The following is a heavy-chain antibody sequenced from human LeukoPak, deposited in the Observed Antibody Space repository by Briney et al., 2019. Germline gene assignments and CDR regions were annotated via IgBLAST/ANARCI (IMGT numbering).Heavy chain of an antibody. J-gene: IGHJ6*02. CDR3: ATGAPPNYDFWSGYPYYYYYYGMDV. CDR2: FDPEDGET. D-gene: IGHD3-3*01. Sequence: GASVKVSCKVSGYTLTELSMHWVRQAPGEGLEWMGGFDPEDGETIYAQKFQGRVTMTEDTSTDTAYMELSSLRSEDTAVYYCATGAPPNYDFWSGYPYYYYYYGMDVWGQGTTVTVSS. V-gene: IGHV1-24*01. CDR1: GYTLTELS.